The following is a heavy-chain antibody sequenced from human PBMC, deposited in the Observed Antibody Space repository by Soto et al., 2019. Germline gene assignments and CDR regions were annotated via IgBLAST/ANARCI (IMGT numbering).Heavy chain of an antibody. CDR1: GFTFRNYE. J-gene: IGHJ5*01. D-gene: IGHD3-16*02. CDR2: IGSSGSTI. V-gene: IGHV3-48*03. Sequence: QAGGSLRLSCAASGFTFRNYEMNWVRQAPGKGLEWLSYIGSSGSTIYYADSVKGRFTISRDNAKNSLYLQMNSLRAEDTAVYYCARETSDRYNWIDYWGQGTLVTVSS. CDR3: ARETSDRYNWIDY.